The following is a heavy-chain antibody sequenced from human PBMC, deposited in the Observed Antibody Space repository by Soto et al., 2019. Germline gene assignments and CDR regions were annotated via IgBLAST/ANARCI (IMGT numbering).Heavy chain of an antibody. CDR2: ILPIFGTT. V-gene: IGHV1-69*01. D-gene: IGHD7-27*01. CDR3: ARDETGDSYYYSYGMDV. CDR1: GGTFNIYT. J-gene: IGHJ6*02. Sequence: QVQLVQSGAEVKKPGSSVKVSCKASGGTFNIYTINWVRQAPGQGLEWMGGILPIFGTTNYAQRFQGRLTIIADDSTSTAYMELSSLRSEDTAVYYCARDETGDSYYYSYGMDVWGQGTTVTVTS.